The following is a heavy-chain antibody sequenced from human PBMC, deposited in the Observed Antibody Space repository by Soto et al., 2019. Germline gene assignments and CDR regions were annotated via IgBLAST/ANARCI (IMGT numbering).Heavy chain of an antibody. CDR2: ISGSGGST. D-gene: IGHD3-22*01. CDR3: ARARYYDSSGYYSAFDY. V-gene: IGHV3-23*01. J-gene: IGHJ4*02. Sequence: GGSLRLSCAASGFTFSSYAMSWVRQAPGKGLEWVPAISGSGGSTYYADSVKGRFTISRDNSKNTLYLQMNSLRAEDTAVYYCARARYYDSSGYYSAFDYWGQGTLVTVSS. CDR1: GFTFSSYA.